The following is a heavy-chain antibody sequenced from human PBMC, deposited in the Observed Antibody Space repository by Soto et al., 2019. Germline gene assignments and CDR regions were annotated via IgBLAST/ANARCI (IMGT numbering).Heavy chain of an antibody. Sequence: SETLSLTCTVSGASISYGGFSWSWIQQSPGKGLEWIGYISHLENTYLHPSFKSRLTMSIDRTRNQFSLKLSSVTAADMAVYYCARGGGYDSFDYWGQGVLVTVSS. CDR2: ISHLENT. V-gene: IGHV4-30-2*06. D-gene: IGHD5-12*01. CDR3: ARGGGYDSFDY. CDR1: GASISYGGFS. J-gene: IGHJ4*02.